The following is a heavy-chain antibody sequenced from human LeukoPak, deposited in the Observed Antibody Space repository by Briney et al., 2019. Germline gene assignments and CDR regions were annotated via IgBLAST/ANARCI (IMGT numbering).Heavy chain of an antibody. J-gene: IGHJ6*03. Sequence: SETLSLTCAVYSGSFSNYYWTWVRQPPGKGLEYIAYMYYSGSTDYNPSLKSRVTIAVDTSKNQFSLRLSSVTAADTAVYYCARLSRAATVVEYHYMDVWGTGTTVTVSS. V-gene: IGHV4-59*01. CDR1: SGSFSNYY. CDR2: MYYSGST. CDR3: ARLSRAATVVEYHYMDV. D-gene: IGHD6-13*01.